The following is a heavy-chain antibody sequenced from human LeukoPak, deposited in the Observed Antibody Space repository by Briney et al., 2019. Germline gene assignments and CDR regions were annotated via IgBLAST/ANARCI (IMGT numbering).Heavy chain of an antibody. CDR3: AREDSSSWYKAFDY. D-gene: IGHD6-13*01. V-gene: IGHV4-39*07. Sequence: SETLSLTCTVSGGSISSYYWGWIRQPPGKGLEWIGSIYYSGSTYYNPSLKSRVTISVDTSKNQFSLKLSSVTAADTAVYYCAREDSSSWYKAFDYWGQGTLVTVSS. CDR2: IYYSGST. CDR1: GGSISSYY. J-gene: IGHJ4*02.